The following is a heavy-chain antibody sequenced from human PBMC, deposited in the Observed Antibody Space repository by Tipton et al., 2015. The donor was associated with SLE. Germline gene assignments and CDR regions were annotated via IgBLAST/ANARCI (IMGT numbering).Heavy chain of an antibody. Sequence: QVQLVQSGAEVKKPGSSVKVSCKASGGTFSSYAISWVRQAPGQGLEWMGGIIPIFGTANYAQKFQGRVTITADESTSTAYMELSSLRSEDTAVYYCARGVLTIFGVDAEYFQHWGQGTLVTVSS. CDR1: GGTFSSYA. D-gene: IGHD3-3*01. CDR2: IIPIFGTA. J-gene: IGHJ1*01. V-gene: IGHV1-69*01. CDR3: ARGVLTIFGVDAEYFQH.